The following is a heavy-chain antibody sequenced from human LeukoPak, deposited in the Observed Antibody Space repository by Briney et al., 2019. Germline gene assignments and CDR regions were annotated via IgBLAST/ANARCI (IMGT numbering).Heavy chain of an antibody. Sequence: PGRSLRLSCAASGFTFSSYGMHWVRQAPGKGLEWVAVIWYDGSNKYYADSVKGRFTISRDNSKNTLYLQMNGLRAEDTAVYYCARDLDTAMVLDYWGQGTLVTVSS. CDR1: GFTFSSYG. D-gene: IGHD5-18*01. V-gene: IGHV3-33*01. CDR3: ARDLDTAMVLDY. CDR2: IWYDGSNK. J-gene: IGHJ4*02.